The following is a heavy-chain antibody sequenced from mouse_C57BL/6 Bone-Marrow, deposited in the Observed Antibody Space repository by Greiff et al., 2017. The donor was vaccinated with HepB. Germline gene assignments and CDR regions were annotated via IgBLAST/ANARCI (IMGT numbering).Heavy chain of an antibody. J-gene: IGHJ1*03. V-gene: IGHV1-26*01. CDR3: ARSGHYYGSSYVAWYFDV. Sequence: EVQLQQSGPELVKPGASVKISCKASGYTFTDYYMNWVKQSHGKSLEWIGDINPNNGGTSYNQKFKGKATLTVDKSSSTAYMELRSLTSEDSAVYYCARSGHYYGSSYVAWYFDVWGTGTTVTVSS. CDR1: GYTFTDYY. D-gene: IGHD1-1*01. CDR2: INPNNGGT.